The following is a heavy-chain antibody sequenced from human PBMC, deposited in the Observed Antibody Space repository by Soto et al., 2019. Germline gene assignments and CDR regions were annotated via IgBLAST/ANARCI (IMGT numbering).Heavy chain of an antibody. CDR3: AKGSDAVGMDV. CDR2: ISYDGSNK. D-gene: IGHD2-8*01. Sequence: QVQLVESGGGVVQPGRSLRLSCAASGFTFSSYGMHWVRQAPGKGLEWVAVISYDGSNKYYADSVKGRFTISRDNSKNTLYLQMNSMRAEDTAVYYCAKGSDAVGMDVWGQGNTVTVSS. CDR1: GFTFSSYG. V-gene: IGHV3-30*18. J-gene: IGHJ6*02.